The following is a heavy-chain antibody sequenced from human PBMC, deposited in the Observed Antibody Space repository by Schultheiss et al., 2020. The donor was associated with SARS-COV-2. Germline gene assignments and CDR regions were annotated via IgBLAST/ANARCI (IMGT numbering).Heavy chain of an antibody. CDR3: ARPVGDGMDV. CDR2: IDPSDSYT. D-gene: IGHD1-26*01. J-gene: IGHJ6*02. Sequence: GGSLRLSCQGSGYSFTTYWISWVRQMPGKGLEWMGRIDPSDSYTNYRPSFQGHVTISADKSISTAYLQWSSLKASDTAMYYCARPVGDGMDVWGQGTTVTVSS. V-gene: IGHV5-10-1*01. CDR1: GYSFTTYW.